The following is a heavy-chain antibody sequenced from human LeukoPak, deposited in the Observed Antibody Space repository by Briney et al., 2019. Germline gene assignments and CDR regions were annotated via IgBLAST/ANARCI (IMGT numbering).Heavy chain of an antibody. CDR2: ISDSGGST. CDR1: GFTFSDYA. D-gene: IGHD3-16*02. J-gene: IGHJ4*02. V-gene: IGHV3-23*01. CDR3: ARHDSFIPY. Sequence: GGSLRLSCVASGFTFSDYAMSWIRQAPGKGLEWVSGISDSGGSTYYADSVKGRCTISRDNSKNTVSLQMNNLRAEDTAVYFCARHDSFIPYWGQGTLVTVTS.